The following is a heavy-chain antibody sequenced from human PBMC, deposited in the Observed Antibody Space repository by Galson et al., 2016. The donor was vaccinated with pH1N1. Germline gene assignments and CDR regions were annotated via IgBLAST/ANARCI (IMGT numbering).Heavy chain of an antibody. Sequence: PALVKPTQTLTLTCTFSGFSLNTPGVGVTWVRQSPGKALEWLALITWDDEKVYSPSLKSRLTIMKDTSKQQVVLTMTHMDPVDTATYYCTHRRDDTSWGYRYWFDSWGQGTLVTVSS. J-gene: IGHJ5*01. V-gene: IGHV2-5*02. D-gene: IGHD5-12*01. CDR3: THRRDDTSWGYRYWFDS. CDR1: GFSLNTPGVG. CDR2: ITWDDEK.